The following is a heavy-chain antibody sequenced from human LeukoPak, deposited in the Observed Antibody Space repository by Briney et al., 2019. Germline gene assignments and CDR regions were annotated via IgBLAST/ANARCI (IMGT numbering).Heavy chain of an antibody. J-gene: IGHJ4*02. V-gene: IGHV3-11*04. CDR1: GFTFSDYY. D-gene: IGHD6-19*01. CDR2: IRSSGTTI. CDR3: ARDRGAVTDVFDY. Sequence: GGSLRLSXVASGFTFSDYYMSWIRQAPGKGLEWVSYIRSSGTTIHYADSVKGRFTISRDNAKNSLYLQMNSLRAEDTAVYYCARDRGAVTDVFDYWGQGTLVTVSS.